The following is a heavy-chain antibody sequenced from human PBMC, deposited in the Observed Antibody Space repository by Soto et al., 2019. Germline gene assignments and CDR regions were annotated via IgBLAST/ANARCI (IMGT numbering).Heavy chain of an antibody. J-gene: IGHJ6*02. Sequence: GESLKISCKGSGYSFTSYWISWVRQMPGKGLEWMGRIDPSDSYTSYSPSFQGHVTISADKSISTAYLQWSSLKASDTAMYYCARHYFDFWSGYPPMDVWGQGTTVTVSS. CDR2: IDPSDSYT. CDR3: ARHYFDFWSGYPPMDV. D-gene: IGHD3-3*01. V-gene: IGHV5-10-1*01. CDR1: GYSFTSYW.